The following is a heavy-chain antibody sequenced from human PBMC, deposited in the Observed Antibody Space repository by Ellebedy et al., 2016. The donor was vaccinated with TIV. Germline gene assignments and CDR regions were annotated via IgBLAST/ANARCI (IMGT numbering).Heavy chain of an antibody. Sequence: AASVKVSCKVSGYTLTDLSMHWVRQAPGKGLEWMGGFDPEDGETINAQNFQGRVTLTEETSTDTTYMELSSLRSEDTAVYYCATRAPFYYDSSGHYYDYWGQGTLVTVSS. J-gene: IGHJ4*02. CDR1: GYTLTDLS. V-gene: IGHV1-24*01. CDR3: ATRAPFYYDSSGHYYDY. D-gene: IGHD3-22*01. CDR2: FDPEDGET.